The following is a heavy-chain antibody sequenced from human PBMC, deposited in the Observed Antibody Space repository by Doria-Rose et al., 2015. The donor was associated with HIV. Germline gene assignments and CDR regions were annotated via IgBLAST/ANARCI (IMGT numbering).Heavy chain of an antibody. CDR1: GFTFSSHR. J-gene: IGHJ4*02. Sequence: EVQLLGSGGGLVRPGGSLRLSCATSGFTFSSHRINWVRQAPGKGLEWVSSISSTSAYIDYADSVRCRFTITRDNARNSLYLQMDSLRAEDTAIYYCATGVTLDYWGQGTLVTVSS. CDR2: ISSTSAYI. D-gene: IGHD3-10*01. V-gene: IGHV3-21*01. CDR3: ATGVTLDY.